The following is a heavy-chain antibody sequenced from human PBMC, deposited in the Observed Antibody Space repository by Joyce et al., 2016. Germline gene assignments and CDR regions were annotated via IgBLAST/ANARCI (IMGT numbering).Heavy chain of an antibody. CDR1: GFTFSDYW. J-gene: IGHJ4*01. CDR3: TRDLGWQQFDY. CDR2: IKKDGSDK. V-gene: IGHV3-7*01. Sequence: GFTFSDYWMTWVRQAPGKGLVRVANIKKDGSDKYYVDFVRGRFTISRDNAKNSVYLQMDSLRGEDTAMYYCTRDLGWQQFDYWGQGTLVTVPS. D-gene: IGHD5-24*01.